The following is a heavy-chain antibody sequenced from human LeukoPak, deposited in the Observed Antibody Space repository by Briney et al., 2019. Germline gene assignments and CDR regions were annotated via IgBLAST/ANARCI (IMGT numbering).Heavy chain of an antibody. CDR1: GYTFTSYD. Sequence: ASVKVSCKASGYTFTSYDINWVRQATGQGLEWMVWVISNSGNTGYAQKFQGRVTMTKNTSISTAYMELSSLRSEDTAVYYCARGKLLTPFDFWGQGTLVTVSS. CDR3: ARGKLLTPFDF. CDR2: VISNSGNT. J-gene: IGHJ4*02. V-gene: IGHV1-8*01.